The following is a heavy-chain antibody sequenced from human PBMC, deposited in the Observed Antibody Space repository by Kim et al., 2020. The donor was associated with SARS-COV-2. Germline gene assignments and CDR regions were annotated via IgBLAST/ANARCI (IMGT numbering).Heavy chain of an antibody. CDR2: INSDGSTT. Sequence: GGSLRLSCAASGFTFSIYWMHWVRQAPGKGLVWVSRINSDGSTTNYADSVKGRFTISRDNTKNTLYLQMDSLRAEDTAVYYCARGGDVVVAAAKSAVYN. CDR1: GFTFSIYW. D-gene: IGHD2-15*01. CDR3: ARGGDVVVAAAKSAVYN. V-gene: IGHV3-74*01. J-gene: IGHJ5*01.